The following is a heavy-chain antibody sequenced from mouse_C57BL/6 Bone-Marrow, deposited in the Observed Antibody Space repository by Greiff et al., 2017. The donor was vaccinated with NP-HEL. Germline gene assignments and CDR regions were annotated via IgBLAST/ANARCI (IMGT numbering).Heavy chain of an antibody. D-gene: IGHD2-5*01. Sequence: VQLQQPGAELVIPGASVKLSCKASGYTFTRYCMHSVKQMHGPRLSPIFSIDPRDSYTNYNQWFKGKSTLTVDKSSSTAYMQLSSLTSEDSAVYYCARDSNYRGYAMDYWGQGTSVTVSS. CDR3: ARDSNYRGYAMDY. J-gene: IGHJ4*01. V-gene: IGHV1-69*01. CDR1: GYTFTRYC. CDR2: IDPRDSYT.